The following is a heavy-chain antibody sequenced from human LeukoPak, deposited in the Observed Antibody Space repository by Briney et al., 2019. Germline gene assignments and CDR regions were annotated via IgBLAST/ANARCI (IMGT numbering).Heavy chain of an antibody. CDR3: AKDLGGEGGSGFPGQ. Sequence: GGSLRLSCTASGFTFSTYSMTCARQAPGKGPEWVSAISGSGGDTYYADSVKGRFTIYRDNSKNTLYLQMNGLRAEDTAIYYCAKDLGGEGGSGFPGQWGQGTLVTVSS. CDR1: GFTFSTYS. CDR2: ISGSGGDT. J-gene: IGHJ4*02. D-gene: IGHD3-10*01. V-gene: IGHV3-23*01.